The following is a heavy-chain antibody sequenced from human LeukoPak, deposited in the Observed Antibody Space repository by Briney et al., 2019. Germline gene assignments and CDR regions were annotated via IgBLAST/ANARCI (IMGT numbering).Heavy chain of an antibody. Sequence: KSSETLSLTCTVSGGSISSYYWSWIRQPPGKGLEWIGYIYYSGSTYYNPSLKSRVTISVDTSKNQFSLKLSSVTAADTAVYYCARDQAPTNPIDYYGSGSKAGPYYFDYWGQGTLVTVSS. CDR3: ARDQAPTNPIDYYGSGSKAGPYYFDY. D-gene: IGHD3-10*01. J-gene: IGHJ4*02. CDR2: IYYSGST. V-gene: IGHV4-59*12. CDR1: GGSISSYY.